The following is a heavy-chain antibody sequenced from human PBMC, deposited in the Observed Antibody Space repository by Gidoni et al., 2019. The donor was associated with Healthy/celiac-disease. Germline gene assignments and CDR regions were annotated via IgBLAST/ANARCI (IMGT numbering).Heavy chain of an antibody. V-gene: IGHV1-18*01. D-gene: IGHD6-13*01. CDR2: ISANNGNT. CDR3: ARLVSSSWNPYYNYGMDV. CDR1: GCTFTTHG. J-gene: IGHJ6*02. Sequence: VPLVQSGAAVTKPGASVNVSCKASGCTFTTHGISRVRHAPGQGLEWMGWISANNGNTNDAQKLQGRVTMTTDTSTSTAYMELRSLRSDDTAVYYCARLVSSSWNPYYNYGMDVWGQGTTVTVSS.